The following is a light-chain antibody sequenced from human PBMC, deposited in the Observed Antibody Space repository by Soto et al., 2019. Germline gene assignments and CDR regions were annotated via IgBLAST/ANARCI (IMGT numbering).Light chain of an antibody. Sequence: DIQMTQSPSSLSASVGDRVTITCRASQSISGFLNWYQRKPGKAPKLLIYAASSLQSGVPSRFSGSGSGTGFTLTISSLQPEDFASYYCQQSYSTPQTFGQGTKVDIK. V-gene: IGKV1-39*01. CDR2: AAS. CDR1: QSISGF. J-gene: IGKJ1*01. CDR3: QQSYSTPQT.